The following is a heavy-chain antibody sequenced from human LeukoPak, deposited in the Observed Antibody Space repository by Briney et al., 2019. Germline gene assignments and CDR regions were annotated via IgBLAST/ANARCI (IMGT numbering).Heavy chain of an antibody. Sequence: GGSLRLSCAAPGFTFSSFNMNWVRQAPGKGLEWVSYITSRSSSTYYADSVRGRFTISRDNAKNSLYLQMNSLRVEDTAVYYCARGNYYDSDVYYYKLDYWGQGTLVTVSS. CDR1: GFTFSSFN. V-gene: IGHV3-48*01. CDR3: ARGNYYDSDVYYYKLDY. CDR2: ITSRSSST. D-gene: IGHD3-22*01. J-gene: IGHJ4*02.